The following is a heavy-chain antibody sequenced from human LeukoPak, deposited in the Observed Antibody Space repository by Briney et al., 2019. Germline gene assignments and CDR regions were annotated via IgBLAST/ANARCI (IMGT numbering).Heavy chain of an antibody. D-gene: IGHD2-2*01. V-gene: IGHV1-2*06. Sequence: ASVKVSCKASGYTVTGYDMHWVRQAPGQGLEWMGRINPNSGGTNYAQKFQGRVTMTRDTSISIAYMELSRLRSDDTAVYYCARDLNYASDYWGQGTLVTVSS. CDR3: ARDLNYASDY. CDR1: GYTVTGYD. J-gene: IGHJ4*02. CDR2: INPNSGGT.